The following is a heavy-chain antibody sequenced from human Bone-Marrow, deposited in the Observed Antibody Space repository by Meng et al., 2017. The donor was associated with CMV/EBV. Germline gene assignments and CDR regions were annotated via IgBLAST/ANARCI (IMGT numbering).Heavy chain of an antibody. CDR2: MNPNSGNT. D-gene: IGHD5-24*01. Sequence: KASGHTFTSYDINWVRQATGQGLEWMGWMNPNSGNTGYAQKFQGRVTITRNTSISTAYMELSSLRSEDTAVYYCARGLRRRDGYNLGYWGQGTLVTVSS. CDR3: ARGLRRRDGYNLGY. CDR1: GHTFTSYD. V-gene: IGHV1-8*03. J-gene: IGHJ4*02.